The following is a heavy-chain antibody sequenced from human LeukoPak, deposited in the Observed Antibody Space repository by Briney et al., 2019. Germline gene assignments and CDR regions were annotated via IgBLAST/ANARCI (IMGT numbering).Heavy chain of an antibody. CDR1: GGSISSYY. D-gene: IGHD3-22*01. J-gene: IGHJ2*01. Sequence: SETLSLTCTVSGGSISSYYWSWIRQPPGKGLEWIGSMYYSGSTNYNPSLKSRATISEDTSKKQFSLKLSSVTAADTAVYYCARAGYDTSGFWYFDLWGRGTLVTVSS. CDR2: MYYSGST. V-gene: IGHV4-59*01. CDR3: ARAGYDTSGFWYFDL.